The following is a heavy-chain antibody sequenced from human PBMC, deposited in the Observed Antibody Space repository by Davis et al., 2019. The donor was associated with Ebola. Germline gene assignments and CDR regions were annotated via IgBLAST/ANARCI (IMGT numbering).Heavy chain of an antibody. V-gene: IGHV4-31*03. CDR3: ARDEIAARRDYHYYYGMDV. Sequence: LRLSCTVSGGSISSGDYYWNWIRQHPGKGLDWIGYIYYSGSSYYNPSLKSRVTISVDTSKNQFSLKLSSVTAADTDVYYCARDEIAARRDYHYYYGMDVWGQGTTVTVSS. CDR2: IYYSGSS. D-gene: IGHD6-6*01. J-gene: IGHJ6*02. CDR1: GGSISSGDYY.